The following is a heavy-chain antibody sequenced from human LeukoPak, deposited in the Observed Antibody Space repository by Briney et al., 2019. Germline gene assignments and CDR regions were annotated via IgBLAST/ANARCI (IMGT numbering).Heavy chain of an antibody. V-gene: IGHV4-61*02. J-gene: IGHJ3*02. CDR2: IYTSGST. CDR3: ARDALNDAFDI. CDR1: GGSISSGSYY. Sequence: SETLSLTCTVSGGSISSGSYYWSWIRQPAGTGLEWIGRIYTSGSTNYNPSLKSRVTISVDTSKDQFSLKLSSVTAADTAVYYCARDALNDAFDIWGQGTMVTVSS.